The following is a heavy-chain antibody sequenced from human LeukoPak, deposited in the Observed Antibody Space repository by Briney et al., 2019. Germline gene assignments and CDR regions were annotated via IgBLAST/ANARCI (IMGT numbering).Heavy chain of an antibody. CDR2: IYHSGST. Sequence: PSETLSLXCAVSGYSISSGYYWGWIRQPPGKGLEWIGSIYHSGSTYYNPSLKSRVTISVDTSKNQFSLKLSSVTAADTAVYYCARSSTSCYINCDWFDPWGQGTLVTVSS. V-gene: IGHV4-38-2*01. J-gene: IGHJ5*02. D-gene: IGHD2-2*01. CDR3: ARSSTSCYINCDWFDP. CDR1: GYSISSGYY.